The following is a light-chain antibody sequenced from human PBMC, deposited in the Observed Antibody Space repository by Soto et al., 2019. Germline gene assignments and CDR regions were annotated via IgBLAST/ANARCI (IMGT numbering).Light chain of an antibody. CDR2: DAS. CDR1: QSVSSD. CDR3: QQRSNWPPIT. J-gene: IGKJ5*01. V-gene: IGKV3-11*01. Sequence: EIVMTQSPATLSVSPGERATLSCRASQSVSSDLAWYHQKPGQAPRLLIYDASNRATGIPARFSGSGSGTDFTLTISSLEPEDFAVYYCQQRSNWPPITFGQGTRLENK.